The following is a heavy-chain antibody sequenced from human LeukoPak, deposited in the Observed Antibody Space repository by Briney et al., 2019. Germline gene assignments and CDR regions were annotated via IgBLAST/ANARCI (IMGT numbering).Heavy chain of an antibody. CDR3: ARHVKSGSSGGNFDY. V-gene: IGHV4-38-2*02. CDR1: GYSISSGYY. Sequence: SETLSLTCTVSGYSISSGYYWGWVRQPPVKGLEWIGGIYHSGSTYYNPSLKSRVTISVDTSKNQFSLKLSSVTAADTAVYYCARHVKSGSSGGNFDYWGQGTLVTVSS. CDR2: IYHSGST. J-gene: IGHJ4*02. D-gene: IGHD1-26*01.